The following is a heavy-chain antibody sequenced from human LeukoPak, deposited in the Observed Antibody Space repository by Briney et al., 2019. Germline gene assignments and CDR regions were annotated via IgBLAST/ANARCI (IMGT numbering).Heavy chain of an antibody. J-gene: IGHJ6*02. CDR3: ARLSKYSYGSYYYYGMDV. V-gene: IGHV3-30-3*01. CDR1: GFTFSSYA. Sequence: PGGSLRLSCAASGFTFSSYAMHWVRQAPGKGLEWVAVISYDGSNKYYADSVKGRFTISRDNAKNSLYLQMNSLRAEDTAVYYCARLSKYSYGSYYYYGMDVWGQGTTVTVSS. D-gene: IGHD5-18*01. CDR2: ISYDGSNK.